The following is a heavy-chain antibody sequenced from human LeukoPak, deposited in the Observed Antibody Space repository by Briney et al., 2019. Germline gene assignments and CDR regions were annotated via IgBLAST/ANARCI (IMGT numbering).Heavy chain of an antibody. CDR2: IYYSGST. J-gene: IGHJ4*02. CDR3: ARVTPYYDSMGFDY. Sequence: SETLSLTCTVSGGSISSGGYYWSWIRQHPGKGLEWIGYIYYSGSTYYNPSLKSRVTISVDTSKNQFSLKLSSVTAPDTAVYYCARVTPYYDSMGFDYWGQGTLVTVSS. D-gene: IGHD3-22*01. V-gene: IGHV4-31*03. CDR1: GGSISSGGYY.